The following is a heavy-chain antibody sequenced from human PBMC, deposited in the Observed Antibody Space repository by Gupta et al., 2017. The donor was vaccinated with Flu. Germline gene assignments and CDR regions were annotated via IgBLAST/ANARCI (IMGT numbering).Heavy chain of an antibody. D-gene: IGHD2-15*01. CDR3: ARGGGYCPSNRCVSHAMDV. J-gene: IGHJ6*02. CDR2: IYYGGST. Sequence: QVELQESGPGLVRPSQTLSLTCSVSGASISSGGNYWSWIRRHPGQGPEWIGYIYYGGSTQYNPSLRSRSYISIDASKNQFFLELTSVTAADTAIYYCARGGGYCPSNRCVSHAMDVWGPGTTVTVSS. CDR1: GASISSGGNY. V-gene: IGHV4-31*03.